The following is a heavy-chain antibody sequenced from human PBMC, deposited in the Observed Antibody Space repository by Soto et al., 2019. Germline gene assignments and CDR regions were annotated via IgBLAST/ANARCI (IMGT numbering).Heavy chain of an antibody. V-gene: IGHV3-15*01. J-gene: IGHJ4*02. CDR3: TTGHCGCDCYSLDLFDN. CDR1: GYTFSNAW. CDR2: IKSKTDGGTT. D-gene: IGHD2-21*02. Sequence: PGGSLRLSCAASGYTFSNAWMSWVRQAPGKGQEWVGRIKSKTDGGTTDYAAAVKGRFTISRDNSKNTLYLQMNSLKTEDTAVYYCTTGHCGCDCYSLDLFDNWGQGTLVTVSS.